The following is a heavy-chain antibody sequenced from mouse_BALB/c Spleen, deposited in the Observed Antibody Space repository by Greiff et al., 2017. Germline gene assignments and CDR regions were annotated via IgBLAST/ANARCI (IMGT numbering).Heavy chain of an antibody. CDR1: GFTFSDYG. CDR3: AWALYERAMDY. J-gene: IGHJ4*01. D-gene: IGHD2-3*01. Sequence: EVMLVESGGGLVQPGGSRKLSCAASGFTFSDYGMAWVRQAPGKGPEWVAFISNLAYSIYYADTVTGRFTISRENAKNTLYLEMSSLRSEDTAMYYCAWALYERAMDYWGQGTSVTVSS. CDR2: ISNLAYSI. V-gene: IGHV5-15*02.